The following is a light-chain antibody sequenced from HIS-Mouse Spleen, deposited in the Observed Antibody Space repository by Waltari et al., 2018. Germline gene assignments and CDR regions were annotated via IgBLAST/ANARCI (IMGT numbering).Light chain of an antibody. CDR2: EVS. V-gene: IGLV2-18*01. CDR1: SSDVGSYNR. CDR3: SLYTSSSTLV. J-gene: IGLJ2*01. Sequence: QSALTQPPSVSGSPGQSVTISCTGTSSDVGSYNRVSWYQQPPGTAPKPMIYEVSNRPSGVPDRVSGSKSGNTASLTISGLQAEDEADYYCSLYTSSSTLVFGGGTKLTVL.